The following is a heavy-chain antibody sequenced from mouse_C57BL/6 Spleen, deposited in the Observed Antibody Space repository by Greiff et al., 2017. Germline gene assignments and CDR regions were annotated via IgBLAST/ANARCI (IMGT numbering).Heavy chain of an antibody. J-gene: IGHJ4*01. CDR3: ARDITTVVAPYAMDY. Sequence: VQRVESGAELARPGASVKLSCKASGYTFTSYGISWVKQRTGQGLEWIGEISPRSGNTYYNEKFKGKATLTADKSSSTAYMELRSLTSEDSSVYCCARDITTVVAPYAMDYWGQGASVTVAS. V-gene: IGHV1-81*01. D-gene: IGHD1-1*01. CDR2: ISPRSGNT. CDR1: GYTFTSYG.